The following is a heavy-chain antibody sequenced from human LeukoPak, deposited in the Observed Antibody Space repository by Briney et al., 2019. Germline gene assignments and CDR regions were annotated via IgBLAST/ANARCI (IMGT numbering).Heavy chain of an antibody. J-gene: IGHJ3*01. CDR2: IYSGGST. V-gene: IGHV3-NL1*01. D-gene: IGHD3-22*01. Sequence: SGGGVVQPGGSLRLSCAASRFSFSSYGMHWVRQAPGKGLEWVSIIYSGGSTYYADSVKGRFTISRDNSKNTLYLQMNSLRAEDTAVYYCAIQGGVYDSPWGQGTMVTVSS. CDR1: RFSFSSYG. CDR3: AIQGGVYDSP.